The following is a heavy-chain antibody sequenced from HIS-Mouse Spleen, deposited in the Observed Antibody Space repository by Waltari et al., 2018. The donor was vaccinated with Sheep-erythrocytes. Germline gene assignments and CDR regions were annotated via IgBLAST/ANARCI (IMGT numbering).Heavy chain of an antibody. CDR2: IRWNSGRI. V-gene: IGHV3-9*01. D-gene: IGHD2-2*01. CDR3: AKDISRNIVVVPAAVGDY. CDR1: GFSFDDYA. J-gene: IGHJ4*02. Sequence: EVQLVESGGGLVQPGRSLRLSCAASGFSFDDYAMHWVRQAPGKGLGLVLGIRWNSGRIGYADSVKGRFTIAGDNAKNSLYLQMNSLRAEDTALYYCAKDISRNIVVVPAAVGDYWGQGTLVTVSS.